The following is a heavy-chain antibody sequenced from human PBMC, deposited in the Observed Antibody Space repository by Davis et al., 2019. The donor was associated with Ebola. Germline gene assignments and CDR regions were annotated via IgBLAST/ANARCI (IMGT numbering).Heavy chain of an antibody. CDR2: TYYTSKWHN. CDR1: GDSVFGKNGA. CDR3: VRGWGRSGLDV. D-gene: IGHD3-16*01. V-gene: IGHV6-1*01. Sequence: HSQTLSLTCAISGDSVFGKNGAWNWIRQSPSSGLEWLGRTYYTSKWHNDYGESVKSRISINPDTSKNQLSLQLNSVTPEAAAVYYCVRGWGRSGLDVWGQGTTVTVSS. J-gene: IGHJ6*02.